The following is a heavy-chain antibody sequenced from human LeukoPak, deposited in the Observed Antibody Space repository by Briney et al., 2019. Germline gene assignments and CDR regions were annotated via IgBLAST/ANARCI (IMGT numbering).Heavy chain of an antibody. CDR3: ARVARKSSSRFEY. CDR2: TSHSGST. CDR1: GGSISSGDHY. J-gene: IGHJ4*02. Sequence: SETLSLTCTVSGGSISSGDHYWSWIRQPPGKGLEWIGYTSHSGSTDYNPSLESRVTISVDLSKNQFSLKLSSGTAADTAVYYCARVARKSSSRFEYWGQGTLVTVSS. V-gene: IGHV4-30-2*01. D-gene: IGHD6-13*01.